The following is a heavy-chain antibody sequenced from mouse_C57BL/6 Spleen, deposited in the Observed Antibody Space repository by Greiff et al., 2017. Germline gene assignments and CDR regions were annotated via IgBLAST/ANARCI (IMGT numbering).Heavy chain of an antibody. CDR3: ARRTGDWYFDV. CDR1: GYTFTSYW. CDR2: IDPSDSYT. J-gene: IGHJ1*03. Sequence: VQLQQPGAELVRPGTSVKLSCKASGYTFTSYWMHWVKQRPGQGLEWIGVIDPSDSYTNYNQKFKGKATLTVDTSSSTDYMQLSSLTSEDSAVYYCARRTGDWYFDVWGTGTTVTVSS. V-gene: IGHV1-59*01. D-gene: IGHD1-1*02.